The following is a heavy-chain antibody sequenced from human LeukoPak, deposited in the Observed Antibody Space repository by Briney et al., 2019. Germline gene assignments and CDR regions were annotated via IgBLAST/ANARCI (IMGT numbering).Heavy chain of an antibody. CDR1: GFTFSSYA. Sequence: PGGSLRLSCAASGFTFSSYAMHWVRQAPGKGLEWVAVISYDGSNKYYADSVKGRFTISRDNSKNTLYLQMNSLRAEDTAVYYCARDGGATAGVDWYFDLWGRGTLVTVSS. V-gene: IGHV3-30-3*01. D-gene: IGHD1-26*01. J-gene: IGHJ2*01. CDR3: ARDGGATAGVDWYFDL. CDR2: ISYDGSNK.